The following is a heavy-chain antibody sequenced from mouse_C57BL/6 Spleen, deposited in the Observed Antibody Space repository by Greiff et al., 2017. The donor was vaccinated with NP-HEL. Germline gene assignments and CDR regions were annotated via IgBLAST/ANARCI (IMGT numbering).Heavy chain of an antibody. V-gene: IGHV1-69*01. J-gene: IGHJ3*01. CDR2: IDPSDSYT. CDR1: GYTFTSYW. Sequence: VQLQQSGAELVMPGASVKLSCKASGYTFTSYWMHWVKQRPGQGLEWIGEIDPSDSYTNYNQKFKGKSTLTVDKSSSTAYMQLSSLTSEDSAVYYCARKDYYYGSSSFAYWGQGTLVTVSA. D-gene: IGHD1-1*01. CDR3: ARKDYYYGSSSFAY.